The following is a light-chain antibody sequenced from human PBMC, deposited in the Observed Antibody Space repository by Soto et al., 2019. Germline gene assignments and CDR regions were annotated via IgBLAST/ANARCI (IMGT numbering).Light chain of an antibody. CDR2: EES. CDR3: TEYTSRSSAV. CDR1: SSDVGRYNY. J-gene: IGLJ3*02. Sequence: QSVLTQPPSVSGSPGQSITISCTGTSSDVGRYNYVSWYQQHPGKAPKLMIYEESNRPSGVSNRFSGSKSGNTPSLTISGLQAEDEADYYCTEYTSRSSAVFGGGTKVTVL. V-gene: IGLV2-14*01.